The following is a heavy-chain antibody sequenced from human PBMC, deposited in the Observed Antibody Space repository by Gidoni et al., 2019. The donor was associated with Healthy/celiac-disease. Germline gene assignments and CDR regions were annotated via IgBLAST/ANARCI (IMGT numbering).Heavy chain of an antibody. J-gene: IGHJ5*02. V-gene: IGHV2-5*02. CDR1: GFSLSPSGVG. CDR3: AHRRFYRTAITMVRGVSNWFDP. Sequence: QITLKESGPTLVQPTQTLTLTCTFSGFSLSPSGVGVGWIRQPPGKALEWLALIYWDDDKRYSPSLKSRLTITKDTSKNQVVLTMTNMDPVDTATYYCAHRRFYRTAITMVRGVSNWFDPWGQGTLVTVSS. D-gene: IGHD3-10*01. CDR2: IYWDDDK.